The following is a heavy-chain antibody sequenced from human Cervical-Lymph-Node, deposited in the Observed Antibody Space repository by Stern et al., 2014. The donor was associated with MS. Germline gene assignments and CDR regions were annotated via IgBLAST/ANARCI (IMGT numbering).Heavy chain of an antibody. D-gene: IGHD2-21*02. J-gene: IGHJ5*02. CDR1: GVTLGGNA. V-gene: IGHV1-69*01. CDR3: ARDCGGDCPFDL. Sequence: QVQLVESGAEVKRPGSSVKVSCKASGVTLGGNAISWVRQAPGKGLEWMGGIIPLFSTTNYAQKFQGRVTITADELTNTAHMELRSLRSDDTAMYYCARDCGGDCPFDLWGQGTLVTVSS. CDR2: IIPLFSTT.